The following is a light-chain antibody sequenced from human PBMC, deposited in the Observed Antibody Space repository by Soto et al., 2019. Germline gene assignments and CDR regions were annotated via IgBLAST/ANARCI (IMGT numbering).Light chain of an antibody. Sequence: ESVLTQSPATLSLSPGERATLSCRASQSVSSYLAWYQQRPGQPPRLLISGASSRATDTPDRFSGSGSGTDFTLTIAGLEPADSAVYYCQQYSSSPISSGQGTRLEIK. V-gene: IGKV3-20*01. CDR1: QSVSSY. J-gene: IGKJ5*01. CDR3: QQYSSSPIS. CDR2: GAS.